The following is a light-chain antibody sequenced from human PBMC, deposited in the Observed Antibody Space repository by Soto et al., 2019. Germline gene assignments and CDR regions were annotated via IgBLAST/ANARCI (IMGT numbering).Light chain of an antibody. CDR2: DVN. Sequence: SALTQPPSVSGSPVQSVAISCTGTSSDIGAYNRVSWYQQPPGTAPKLMIYDVNNRPSGVPDRFSGSKSGNTASLTISGLQADDEADYYCSSFTSSNTYVFGTGTKVTVL. CDR1: SSDIGAYNR. CDR3: SSFTSSNTYV. V-gene: IGLV2-18*02. J-gene: IGLJ1*01.